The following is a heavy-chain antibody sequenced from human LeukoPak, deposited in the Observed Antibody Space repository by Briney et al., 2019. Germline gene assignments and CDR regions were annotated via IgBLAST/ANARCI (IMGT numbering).Heavy chain of an antibody. CDR2: IYYSGST. V-gene: IGHV4-59*01. CDR1: GGSISNYF. Sequence: SETLSLTCTVSGGSISNYFWSRIRQPPGKGLEWIGYIYYSGSTNYNPSLRSRVTISVDTSKNQFSLKLSSVTAADTAVYYCGRGRRYSSSWYVIDYWGQGTLVTVSS. J-gene: IGHJ4*02. D-gene: IGHD6-13*01. CDR3: GRGRRYSSSWYVIDY.